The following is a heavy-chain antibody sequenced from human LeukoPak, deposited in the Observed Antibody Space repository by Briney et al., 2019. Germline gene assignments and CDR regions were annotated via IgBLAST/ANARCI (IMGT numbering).Heavy chain of an antibody. D-gene: IGHD2-15*01. J-gene: IGHJ4*02. CDR2: IYHSGST. CDR3: ARDPRYVVVVAATSPSGFDY. CDR1: GYSISSGYY. Sequence: SETLSLTCTVSGYSISSGYYWGWIRQPPGKGLEWIGSIYHSGSTYYNPSLKSRVTISVDTSKNQFSLKLSSVTAADTAVYYCARDPRYVVVVAATSPSGFDYWGQGTLVTVSS. V-gene: IGHV4-38-2*02.